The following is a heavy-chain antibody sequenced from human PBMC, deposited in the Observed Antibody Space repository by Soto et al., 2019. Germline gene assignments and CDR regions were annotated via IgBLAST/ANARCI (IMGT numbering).Heavy chain of an antibody. CDR1: GFTFSSYS. J-gene: IGHJ4*02. CDR3: ERRYHEGCDF. Sequence: EVQLVESGGGLVQPGGSLRLSCAASGFTFSSYSMNWVRQAPGKGLEWVSYITSSSRTIDYADSVKGRFTISRDNAKNSRYLQMDSLRDEDTAVYYCERRYHEGCDFWGQGTLVTVSS. CDR2: ITSSSRTI. V-gene: IGHV3-48*02. D-gene: IGHD1-26*01.